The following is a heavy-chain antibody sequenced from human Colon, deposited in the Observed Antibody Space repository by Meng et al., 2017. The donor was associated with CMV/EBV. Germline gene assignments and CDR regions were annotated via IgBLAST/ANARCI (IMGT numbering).Heavy chain of an antibody. CDR3: AKSTYDDFWSGHGLDV. J-gene: IGHJ6*02. CDR2: IGSSGTII. D-gene: IGHD3-3*01. CDR1: GFTFSSYA. Sequence: GESLKISCVGSGFTFSSYAMTWVRQAPGKGLDWVAVIGSSGTIIRYADSVKGRFTISRDNSKNNIHLQMNSLRAEDTAVYYCAKSTYDDFWSGHGLDVWGQGTTVTVSS. V-gene: IGHV3-23*01.